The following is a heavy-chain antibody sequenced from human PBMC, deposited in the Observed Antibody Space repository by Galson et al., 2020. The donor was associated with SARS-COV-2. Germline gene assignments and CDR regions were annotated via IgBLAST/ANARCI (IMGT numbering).Heavy chain of an antibody. CDR1: GFTFSSYW. D-gene: IGHD6-19*01. Sequence: GESLKISCAASGFTFSSYWMSWVRQAPGKGLEWVANIKQDGSEKYYVDSVTGRFTISRDNAKNSLYLQMNSLRAEDTAVYYCARDGIAVAGGMDVWGQGTTVTVSS. V-gene: IGHV3-7*01. J-gene: IGHJ6*02. CDR3: ARDGIAVAGGMDV. CDR2: IKQDGSEK.